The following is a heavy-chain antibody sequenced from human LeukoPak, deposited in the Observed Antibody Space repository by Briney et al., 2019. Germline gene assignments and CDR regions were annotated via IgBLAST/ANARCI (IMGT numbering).Heavy chain of an antibody. Sequence: ASVKVSCKASGGTFSNYAFNWVRQAPGQGLEWMGRIIPVLGTENYAQKFQGRVTITADRSTSTAYMDLSSLRSEDTAVYYCARDQGTTVPHHYYYYGMDVWGQGTTVTVSS. CDR3: ARDQGTTVPHHYYYYGMDV. CDR2: IIPVLGTE. J-gene: IGHJ6*02. D-gene: IGHD4-11*01. CDR1: GGTFSNYA. V-gene: IGHV1-69*04.